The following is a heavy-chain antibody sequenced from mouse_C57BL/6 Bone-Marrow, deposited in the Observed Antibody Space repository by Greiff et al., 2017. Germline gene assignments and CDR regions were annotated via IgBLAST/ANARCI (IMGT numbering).Heavy chain of an antibody. CDR3: ARGNDDGSSYVAWFAY. CDR1: GYTFTSYW. D-gene: IGHD1-1*01. Sequence: VQLQQPGAELVKPGASVKLSCKASGYTFTSYWMHWVKQRPGRGLEWIGRIDPNSGGTKYNEKFKSKATLTVDKPSSTAYMQLSSLTSEDSAVYYCARGNDDGSSYVAWFAYWGQGTLVTVSA. CDR2: IDPNSGGT. V-gene: IGHV1-72*01. J-gene: IGHJ3*01.